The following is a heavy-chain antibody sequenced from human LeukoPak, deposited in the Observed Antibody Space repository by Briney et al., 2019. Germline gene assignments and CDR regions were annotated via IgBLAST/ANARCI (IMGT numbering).Heavy chain of an antibody. CDR1: GYTFTGYY. CDR3: ARVAERDYYDSSGYFDY. V-gene: IGHV1-2*02. D-gene: IGHD3-22*01. CDR2: INPNSGGT. Sequence: ASVKVSCKASGYTFTGYYMHWVRQAPGQELEWMGWINPNSGGTNYAQKFQGRVTVTRDTSISTAYMELSRLRSDDTAVYYCARVAERDYYDSSGYFDYWGQGTLVTVSS. J-gene: IGHJ4*02.